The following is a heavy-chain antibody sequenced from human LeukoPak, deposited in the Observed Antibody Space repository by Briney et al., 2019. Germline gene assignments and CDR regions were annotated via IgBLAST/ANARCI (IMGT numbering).Heavy chain of an antibody. Sequence: PGGSLRLSCAASGFTASSNYISWVRQAPGEGLEGGAAIFSGGSTYYSYSEKGRFPISRANSKTTPYLQLNIHRTEDKALYYCSRGYYGGNSFKDYWGQGTLVTVSS. J-gene: IGHJ4*02. CDR1: GFTASSNY. D-gene: IGHD4-23*01. CDR2: IFSGGST. V-gene: IGHV3-53*01. CDR3: SRGYYGGNSFKDY.